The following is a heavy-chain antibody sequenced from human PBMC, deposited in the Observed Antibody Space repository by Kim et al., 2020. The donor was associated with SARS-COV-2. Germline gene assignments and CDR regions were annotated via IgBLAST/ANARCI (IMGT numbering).Heavy chain of an antibody. D-gene: IGHD3-22*01. CDR1: GYTFTSYY. V-gene: IGHV1-46*01. CDR2: INPSGGST. CDR3: ARAYSSGYYLEPYYNYYGMDV. J-gene: IGHJ6*02. Sequence: ASVKVSCKASGYTFTSYYMHWVRQAPGQGLEWMGIINPSGGSTSYAQKFQGRVTMTRDTSTSTVYMELSSLRSEDTAVYYCARAYSSGYYLEPYYNYYGMDVWGQGTTVTVSS.